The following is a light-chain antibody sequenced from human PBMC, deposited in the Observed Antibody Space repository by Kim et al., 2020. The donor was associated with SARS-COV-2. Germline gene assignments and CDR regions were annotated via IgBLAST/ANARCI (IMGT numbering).Light chain of an antibody. CDR2: AAS. V-gene: IGKV1-12*01. Sequence: DIQMTQSPSSVSASVEDRVTITCRASQGISSWLAWYHQKQGKAPKLLIYAASTLQSGVPSRFSGSGSGTDFTLTISSLQPDDFATYYCQQANTFPLTFGGGTKVDIK. CDR3: QQANTFPLT. CDR1: QGISSW. J-gene: IGKJ4*01.